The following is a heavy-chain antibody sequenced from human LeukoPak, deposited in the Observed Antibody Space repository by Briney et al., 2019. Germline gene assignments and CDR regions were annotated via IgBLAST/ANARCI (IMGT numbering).Heavy chain of an antibody. D-gene: IGHD2-15*01. CDR2: IRSTSSSI. J-gene: IGHJ4*02. CDR1: GFTFSSFS. Sequence: PGGSLRLSCAASGFTFSSFSMNWVRQAPGRGLEWVSPIRSTSSSIYYADSVKGRFTISRDSAKNSLYLQMISLRAEDTAVYYCATGGYCSGGNCYPKTLGYWGEGTRVTVSS. V-gene: IGHV3-21*01. CDR3: ATGGYCSGGNCYPKTLGY.